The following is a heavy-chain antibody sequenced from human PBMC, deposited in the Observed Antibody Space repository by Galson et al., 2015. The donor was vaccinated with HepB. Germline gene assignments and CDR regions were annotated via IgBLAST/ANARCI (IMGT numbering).Heavy chain of an antibody. J-gene: IGHJ4*02. V-gene: IGHV4-39*07. D-gene: IGHD1-26*01. CDR2: IHRSGTT. CDR3: ARDGEWELDYYFDY. CDR1: GGSFSRSAYS. Sequence: SETLSLTCSVSGGSFSRSAYSWGWIRQPPGKGLEWIGIIHRSGTTYYNPSLKSRVTMSVDTSKNQFSLKVRSMTAADTAVYFCARDGEWELDYYFDYWGQGTLVTVSS.